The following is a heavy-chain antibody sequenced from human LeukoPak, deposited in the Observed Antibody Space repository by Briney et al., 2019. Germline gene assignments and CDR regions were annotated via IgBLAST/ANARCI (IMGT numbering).Heavy chain of an antibody. Sequence: GGSLRLSCAASGFTFSSYEMNWVRQAPGKGLEWVSYISSSSSTIYYADSVKGRFTISRDNAKNSLYLQMNSLRAEDTAVYYCARVGLEYSYGYDYWGQGTLVTVSS. CDR3: ARVGLEYSYGYDY. J-gene: IGHJ4*02. D-gene: IGHD5-18*01. CDR1: GFTFSSYE. CDR2: ISSSSSTI. V-gene: IGHV3-48*01.